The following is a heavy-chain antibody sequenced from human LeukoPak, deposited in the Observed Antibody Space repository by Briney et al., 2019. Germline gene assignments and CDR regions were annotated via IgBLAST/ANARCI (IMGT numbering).Heavy chain of an antibody. CDR3: ARARSAWFDP. CDR1: GGSFSGYY. Sequence: SETRSLTCAVYGGSFSGYYWSWIRQPPGKGLEWIGEINHCGSTNYNPSLKSRVTISVDTSKNQFSLKLSSVTAADTAVYYCARARSAWFDPWGQGTLVTVSS. CDR2: INHCGST. D-gene: IGHD3-3*01. J-gene: IGHJ5*02. V-gene: IGHV4-34*01.